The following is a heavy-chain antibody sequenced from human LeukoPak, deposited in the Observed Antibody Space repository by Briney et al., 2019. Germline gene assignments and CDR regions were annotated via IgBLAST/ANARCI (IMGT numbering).Heavy chain of an antibody. J-gene: IGHJ4*02. CDR2: ISYDGSNK. D-gene: IGHD1-26*01. V-gene: IGHV3-30*04. CDR1: GFTFSSYA. CDR3: ARDRSIVGASAGLDY. Sequence: GSLRLSCAASGFTFSSYAMHWVRHAPGKGLEWVAVISYDGSNKYYADSVKGRFTISRDNSKNTLYLQMNSLRAEDTAVYYCARDRSIVGASAGLDYWGQGTLVTVSS.